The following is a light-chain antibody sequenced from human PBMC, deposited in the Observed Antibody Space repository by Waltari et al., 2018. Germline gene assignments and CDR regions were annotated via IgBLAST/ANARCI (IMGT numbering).Light chain of an antibody. Sequence: EIVLTQSPGTLSFSPGERATLSCRASQSVGSNYLVWYQQRPGQAPRLLIYGASSRATGIPDRFSGSGSVTDFTLTISRLEPEDFAVYYCQQYGTSSSFGQGTRLEIK. J-gene: IGKJ5*01. CDR3: QQYGTSSS. CDR2: GAS. CDR1: QSVGSNY. V-gene: IGKV3-20*01.